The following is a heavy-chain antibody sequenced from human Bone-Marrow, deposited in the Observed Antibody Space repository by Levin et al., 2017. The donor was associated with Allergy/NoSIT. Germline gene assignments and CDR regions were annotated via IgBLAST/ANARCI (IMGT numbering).Heavy chain of an antibody. D-gene: IGHD5-18*01. CDR1: GGSISNYY. V-gene: IGHV4-59*01. Sequence: SETLSLTCSVSGGSISNYYWSWIRQSPGKGLEWIGYIYSSWDTNYNPSLKSRVTLSVDTSKNQFSLKLTSVTAADTAVYFCAKARYSTLFDFWGQGTLVTVSS. J-gene: IGHJ4*02. CDR3: AKARYSTLFDF. CDR2: IYSSWDT.